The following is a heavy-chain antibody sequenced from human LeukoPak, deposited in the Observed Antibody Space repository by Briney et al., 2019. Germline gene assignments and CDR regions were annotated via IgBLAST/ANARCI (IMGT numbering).Heavy chain of an antibody. V-gene: IGHV1-2*02. CDR2: INPNSGGT. Sequence: GASVKVSCKASGYTFTDYYVHWVRQAPGQGLEWMGWINPNSGGTNYAQKFQGTVTMTRDTSISTAYMTLTRLRSDDTAVYYCARERGNYDILTDYYEGNGFDPWGQGTLVTVSS. J-gene: IGHJ5*02. CDR1: GYTFTDYY. D-gene: IGHD3-9*01. CDR3: ARERGNYDILTDYYEGNGFDP.